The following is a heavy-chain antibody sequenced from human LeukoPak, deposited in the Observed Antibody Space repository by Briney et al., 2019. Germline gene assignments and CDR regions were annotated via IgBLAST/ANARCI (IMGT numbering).Heavy chain of an antibody. CDR3: ARRYCSSSSCYNPYDYYYMDV. V-gene: IGHV4-38-2*02. CDR2: ISHGGST. D-gene: IGHD2-2*02. Sequence: SETLSLTCTVSGYSISSGYYWGWIRQPPGKGLEWIRSISHGGSTYSNPSLKSRVTVSVDTSKNQFSLKLNSVTAADTAVYYCARRYCSSSSCYNPYDYYYMDVWGKGTTVTVSS. J-gene: IGHJ6*03. CDR1: GYSISSGYY.